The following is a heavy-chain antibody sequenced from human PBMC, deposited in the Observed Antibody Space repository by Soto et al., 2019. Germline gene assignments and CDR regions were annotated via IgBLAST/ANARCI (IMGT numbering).Heavy chain of an antibody. Sequence: TGGSLRLSCSASGFTFSSYAMHWVRQAPGKGLEYVSAISSNGGSTYYADSVKGRFTISRDNSKNTLYLQMSSLRAEDTAVYYCVKGAVRGVISYWYFDLWGRGTLVNVSS. CDR2: ISSNGGST. CDR1: GFTFSSYA. D-gene: IGHD3-10*01. CDR3: VKGAVRGVISYWYFDL. V-gene: IGHV3-64D*06. J-gene: IGHJ2*01.